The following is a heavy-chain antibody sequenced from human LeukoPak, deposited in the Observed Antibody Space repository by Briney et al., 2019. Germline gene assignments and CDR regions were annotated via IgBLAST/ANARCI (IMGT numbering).Heavy chain of an antibody. CDR3: ARQGYDFWSGYYSY. J-gene: IGHJ4*02. Sequence: SETLSLTCTVSGYYISSGYYWGWIRQPPGKGLEWIGSIYHSGSTYYNPSLKSRGTISVDTSKNQFSLKLSSVTAADTAVYYCARQGYDFWSGYYSYWGQGTLVTVSS. D-gene: IGHD3-3*01. CDR2: IYHSGST. V-gene: IGHV4-38-2*02. CDR1: GYYISSGYY.